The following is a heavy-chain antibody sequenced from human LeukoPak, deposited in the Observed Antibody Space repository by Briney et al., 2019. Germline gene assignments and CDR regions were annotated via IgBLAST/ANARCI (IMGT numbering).Heavy chain of an antibody. CDR3: ARARFLEWSKLDY. D-gene: IGHD3-3*01. CDR1: GYTFTGYY. V-gene: IGHV1-2*02. Sequence: ASVKVSCKASGYTFTGYYFHWVRQAPGQGLEWMGWINPNSGGTNYAQKFQGRVTMTRDTSISTAYMELSRLRSDDTAVYYCARARFLEWSKLDYWGQGTLVTVSS. J-gene: IGHJ4*02. CDR2: INPNSGGT.